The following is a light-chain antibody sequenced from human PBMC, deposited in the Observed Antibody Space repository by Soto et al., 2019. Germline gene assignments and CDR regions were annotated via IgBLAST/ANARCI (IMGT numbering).Light chain of an antibody. CDR1: QSVSSTS. J-gene: IGKJ1*01. CDR3: QQYGSWT. CDR2: GAS. V-gene: IGKV3-20*01. Sequence: EVVLTQSPGTLSLSPGERVTILCLASQSVSSTSLAWYQQKPGQTPRLLIYGASSRATGTPDRISGGGSGTHFTLTISRLEPEDFAVYYCQQYGSWTFGQGTKVDIK.